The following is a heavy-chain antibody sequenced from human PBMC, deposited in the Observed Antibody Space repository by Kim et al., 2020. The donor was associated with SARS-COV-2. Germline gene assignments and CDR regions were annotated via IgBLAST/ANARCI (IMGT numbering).Heavy chain of an antibody. V-gene: IGHV3-13*01. J-gene: IGHJ6*02. D-gene: IGHD3-16*01. Sequence: YPGSVKGRFTISRENAKNSLYLQMNSLRAGDTAVYYCARAYVWGRYGMDVWGQGTTVTVSS. CDR3: ARAYVWGRYGMDV.